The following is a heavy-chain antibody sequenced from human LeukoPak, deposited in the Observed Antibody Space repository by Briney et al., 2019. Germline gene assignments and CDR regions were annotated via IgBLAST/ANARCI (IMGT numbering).Heavy chain of an antibody. CDR2: INHSGST. D-gene: IGHD1-26*01. Sequence: SETLSLTCAVYGGSFSGYYWSWIRQPPGKGLEWIGEINHSGSTNYNPSLKSRVTISVDTSKNQFSLKLSSVTAADTAVYYCARVLGATGRRGGRRGAFDIWGQGTMVTVSS. J-gene: IGHJ3*02. CDR3: ARVLGATGRRGGRRGAFDI. V-gene: IGHV4-34*01. CDR1: GGSFSGYY.